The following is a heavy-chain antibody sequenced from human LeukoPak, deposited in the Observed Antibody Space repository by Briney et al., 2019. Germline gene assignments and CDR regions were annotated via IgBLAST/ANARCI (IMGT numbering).Heavy chain of an antibody. J-gene: IGHJ4*02. CDR3: GRGDGYLVDH. V-gene: IGHV3-7*01. CDR1: GFSFSDSW. CDR2: INQGGSAK. Sequence: GGSLRLSCVGSGFSFSDSWVTWVRRAPGKGLEWVANINQGGSAKNYVDSVKGRFTISRDDAKTSLFLQMNSLRAEDTGVYYCGRGDGYLVDHWGQGTLVTVST. D-gene: IGHD5-24*01.